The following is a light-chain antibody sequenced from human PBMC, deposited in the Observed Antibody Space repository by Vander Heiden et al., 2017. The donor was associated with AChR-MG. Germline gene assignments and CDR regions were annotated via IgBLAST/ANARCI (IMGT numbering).Light chain of an antibody. Sequence: QSALTQPASVSGSPGQSITISCTGTSSDVGGYNYVSWYQQHPGKAPKLMRYDVSKRPSGVSNRFSGSKSGNTASLTISGLQAEDEADYYCSSYTSSSTRVFGGGTKLTVL. CDR2: DVS. CDR3: SSYTSSSTRV. V-gene: IGLV2-14*01. J-gene: IGLJ2*01. CDR1: SSDVGGYNY.